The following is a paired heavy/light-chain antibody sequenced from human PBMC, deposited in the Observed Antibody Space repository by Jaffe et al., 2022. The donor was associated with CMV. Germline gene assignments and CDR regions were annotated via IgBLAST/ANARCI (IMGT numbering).Heavy chain of an antibody. CDR3: ARDEGSGWSNYAFDI. CDR2: IFYDESIK. J-gene: IGHJ3*02. V-gene: IGHV3-33*08. Sequence: QVQLVESGGGVVQPGRSLRLSCAASGFTFTNYAMHWVRQAPGKGLEWVAVIFYDESIKYYADSMEGRFTISRDNSKNTLYLQMNSLRAEDTALYYCARDEGSGWSNYAFDIWGQGTMVTVSS. CDR1: GFTFTNYA. D-gene: IGHD6-13*01.
Light chain of an antibody. CDR1: QGIGND. CDR2: AAS. V-gene: IGKV1-17*01. CDR3: LQHNSYPWT. Sequence: DIRMTQSPSSLSASVGDRVTITCRASQGIGNDLGWYQQKPGKAPKRLIYAASSLQSGVPSRFSGSGSGTEFTLTISSLQPEDFATYYCLQHNSYPWTFGQGTKVESK. J-gene: IGKJ1*01.